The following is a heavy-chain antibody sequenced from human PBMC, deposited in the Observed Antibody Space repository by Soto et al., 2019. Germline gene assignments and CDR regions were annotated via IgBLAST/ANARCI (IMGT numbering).Heavy chain of an antibody. D-gene: IGHD6-19*01. J-gene: IGHJ3*01. CDR1: VGSINNYY. CDR3: VRDQLNRYSSAWSGTDPFDV. V-gene: IGHV4-4*07. CDR2: IYSTGST. Sequence: AETLSLTCTFSVGSINNYYWSWIRQPAGKGLEWIGRIYSTGSTDYNPSLKTRVTMSVDTSKKQFSLRLSSVTAADTAVYYCVRDQLNRYSSAWSGTDPFDVWGQGTMVTVSS.